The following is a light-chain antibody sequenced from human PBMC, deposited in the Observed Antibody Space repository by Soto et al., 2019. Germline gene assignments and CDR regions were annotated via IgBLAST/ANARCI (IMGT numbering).Light chain of an antibody. V-gene: IGKV1-39*01. CDR3: QQSYSTPIT. CDR2: AAS. J-gene: IGKJ5*01. Sequence: IRMTQSPSSLSASTGDRVTITCRASQSISSWLAWYQQKPGKAPKFLIYAASSLQSGVPSRFSGSGSGTDFTLTISSLQPEDFATYFCQQSYSTPITFGQGTRLEIK. CDR1: QSISSW.